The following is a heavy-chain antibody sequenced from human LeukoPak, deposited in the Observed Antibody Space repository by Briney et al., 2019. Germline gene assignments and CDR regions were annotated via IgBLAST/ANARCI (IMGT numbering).Heavy chain of an antibody. CDR3: ARWARVDRGCLSFDY. CDR2: ISYDGSNK. J-gene: IGHJ4*02. CDR1: GFTFSSYA. Sequence: PGGSLRLSCASSGFTFSSYAMHWVRQAPGKGLEWVAVISYDGSNKYYADSVKGRFTISRDNSKNTLYLQMNSLRAEDTAVYYCARWARVDRGCLSFDYWGQGTLVTVSS. D-gene: IGHD6-19*01. V-gene: IGHV3-30*01.